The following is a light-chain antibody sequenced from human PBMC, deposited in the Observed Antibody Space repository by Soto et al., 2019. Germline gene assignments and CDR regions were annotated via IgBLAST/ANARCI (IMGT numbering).Light chain of an antibody. Sequence: QAVVTQPASVSASPGQSITISCTGTSSDVGGYKFVSWYQHHPGKAPKLMIYEVNNQPSGVSNRFSGSKSGNTASLTISGLQPEDEADYYCLSYTSANTRVFGGGTKLTVL. CDR1: SSDVGGYKF. CDR2: EVN. J-gene: IGLJ3*02. CDR3: LSYTSANTRV. V-gene: IGLV2-14*01.